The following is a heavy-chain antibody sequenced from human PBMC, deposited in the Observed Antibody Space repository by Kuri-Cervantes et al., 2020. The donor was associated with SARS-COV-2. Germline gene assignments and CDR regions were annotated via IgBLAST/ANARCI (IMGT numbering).Heavy chain of an antibody. CDR3: AIAAAEFFDY. V-gene: IGHV3-53*01. Sequence: GESLKISCAASGFTVSSNHMSWVRQTPGKGLEWVSVIYSGGSTYYADSVKGRFTISRDNSKNTLYLQMNSLRAEDTAVYYCAIAAAEFFDYWGQGTLVTVSS. CDR2: IYSGGST. D-gene: IGHD6-13*01. J-gene: IGHJ4*02. CDR1: GFTVSSNH.